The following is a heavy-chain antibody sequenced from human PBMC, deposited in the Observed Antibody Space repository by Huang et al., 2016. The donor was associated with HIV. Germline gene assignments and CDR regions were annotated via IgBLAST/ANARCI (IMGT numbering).Heavy chain of an antibody. V-gene: IGHV4-39*02. CDR1: GGSIRSDNYY. D-gene: IGHD3-10*01. CDR2: IYYRWTT. Sequence: QLQLQESGPGLVKPSETLSLTCTVSGGSIRSDNYYWGWIRQPPGKGLEWIGSIYYRWTTDYNPALELRVTITVDTSKDHFSLRMRSVTAADTAVYYWARLAGSITMIRGVITDPYWGQGTLVTVSS. J-gene: IGHJ4*02. CDR3: ARLAGSITMIRGVITDPY.